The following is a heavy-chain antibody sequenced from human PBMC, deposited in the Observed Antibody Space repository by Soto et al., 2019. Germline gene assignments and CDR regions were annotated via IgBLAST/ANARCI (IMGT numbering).Heavy chain of an antibody. CDR2: ISGSGGGT. D-gene: IGHD2-21*02. CDR3: ATHRGGGNSALDY. V-gene: IGHV3-23*01. J-gene: IGHJ4*02. CDR1: GFTFSNYA. Sequence: PGGSLRLSCAASGFTFSNYAMSWVRQAPGKGLEWVSTISGSGGGTYYADSVKGRFTISRDNSKNTLYLQMNSLRAEDTAVYYCATHRGGGNSALDYWGQGTLVTVSS.